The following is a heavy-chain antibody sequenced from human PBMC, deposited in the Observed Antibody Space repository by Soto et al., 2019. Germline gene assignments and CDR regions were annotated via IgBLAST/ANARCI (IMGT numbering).Heavy chain of an antibody. CDR1: GGSISSSSYY. J-gene: IGHJ6*02. V-gene: IGHV4-39*01. Sequence: SETLSLTCTVSGGSISSSSYYWGWIRQPPGKGLEWIGSIYYSGSTYYNPSLKSRVTISVDTSKNQFSLKLSSVTAADTAVYYCARHVRGIAVAGTYYGMDVWGQGTTVTVSS. CDR2: IYYSGST. D-gene: IGHD6-19*01. CDR3: ARHVRGIAVAGTYYGMDV.